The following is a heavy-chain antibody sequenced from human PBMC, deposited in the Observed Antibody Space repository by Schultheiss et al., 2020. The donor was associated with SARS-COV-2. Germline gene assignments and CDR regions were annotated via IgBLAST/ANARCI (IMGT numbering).Heavy chain of an antibody. Sequence: GSLRLSCAVYGGSFSGYYWSWIRQPPGKGLEWIGEINHSGSTNYNPSLKSRVTISVDTSKNQFSLKLSSVTAADTAVYYCARFYLLLDAFDIWGQGTMVTVSS. V-gene: IGHV4-34*01. CDR2: INHSGST. CDR3: ARFYLLLDAFDI. D-gene: IGHD3-22*01. CDR1: GGSFSGYY. J-gene: IGHJ3*02.